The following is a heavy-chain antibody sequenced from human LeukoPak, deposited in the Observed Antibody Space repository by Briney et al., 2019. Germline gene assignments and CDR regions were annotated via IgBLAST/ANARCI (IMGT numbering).Heavy chain of an antibody. CDR2: INPNSGGT. D-gene: IGHD3-16*01. CDR3: ARGRLGSWFDP. Sequence: GASVKVSCKASGYTFTGYYMHWVRQAPGQGLEYMGWINPNSGGTNYQSRVTMTRDTSISTAYMELSRLRSDDTAVYYCARGRLGSWFDPWGQGTLVTVSS. V-gene: IGHV1-2*02. CDR1: GYTFTGYY. J-gene: IGHJ5*02.